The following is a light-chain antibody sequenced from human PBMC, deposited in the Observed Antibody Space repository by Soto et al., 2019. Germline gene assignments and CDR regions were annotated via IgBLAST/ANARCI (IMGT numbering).Light chain of an antibody. CDR3: ATWDNSLSPGV. J-gene: IGLJ3*02. CDR2: DNN. CDR1: SSNIGKDY. Sequence: QSVLTQPPSVSAAPGQKVTISCSGRSSNIGKDYVSWYQQRPGTAPKLLIYDNNNRPSGIPDRFSGSKSGTSATLDITGLQTGDEADYYCATWDNSLSPGVFGGGTKLTVL. V-gene: IGLV1-51*01.